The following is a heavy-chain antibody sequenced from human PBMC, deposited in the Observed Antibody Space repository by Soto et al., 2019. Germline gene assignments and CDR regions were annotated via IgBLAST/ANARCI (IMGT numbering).Heavy chain of an antibody. CDR2: IYSGGST. J-gene: IGHJ3*02. CDR1: GFTVSSNY. Sequence: GGSLRLSCAASGFTVSSNYMSWVRQAPGKGLEWVSVIYSGGSTYYADSVTGRSTISRDNSKNTLYLQMNSLRAEDTAVYYCARDLCSAMAFVIWGQGTRGTVS. V-gene: IGHV3-53*01. D-gene: IGHD2-15*01. CDR3: ARDLCSAMAFVI.